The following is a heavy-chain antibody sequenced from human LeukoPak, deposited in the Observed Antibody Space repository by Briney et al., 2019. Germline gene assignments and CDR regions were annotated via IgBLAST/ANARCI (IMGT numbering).Heavy chain of an antibody. CDR3: ARSEQQLVRYIYYYGMDV. CDR1: GFTFSDDY. Sequence: GGSLRLFCAASGFTFSDDYMSWIRQAPGKGLEWVSYISSSGSTIYYADSEKGRFTISRDNAKNSLYLQMNSLRAEDTAVYYCARSEQQLVRYIYYYGMDVWGQRTTVTVSS. D-gene: IGHD6-13*01. J-gene: IGHJ6*02. CDR2: ISSSGSTI. V-gene: IGHV3-11*01.